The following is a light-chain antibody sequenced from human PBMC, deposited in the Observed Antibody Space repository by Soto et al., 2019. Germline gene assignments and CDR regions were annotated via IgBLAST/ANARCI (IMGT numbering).Light chain of an antibody. CDR2: DAS. CDR1: QSVGSF. V-gene: IGKV3-11*01. CDR3: QQRSSWPWT. J-gene: IGKJ1*01. Sequence: IVLTQSPATLSLSPGERATLSCRASQSVGSFLAWYQQKRGQAPRLLIYDASNRATGIPARFIGSGSGTDFTLTISSLEPEDFTVYYCQQRSSWPWTFGQGTKVEIK.